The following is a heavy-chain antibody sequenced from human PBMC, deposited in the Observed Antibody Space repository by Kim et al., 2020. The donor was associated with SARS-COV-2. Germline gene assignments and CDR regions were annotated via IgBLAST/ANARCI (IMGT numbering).Heavy chain of an antibody. Sequence: NTNPSLKSRVTISVDTSKNQFSLKLSSVTAADTAVYYCARQHRLWGGFDYWGQGTLVTVSS. D-gene: IGHD2-21*01. CDR3: ARQHRLWGGFDY. V-gene: IGHV4-61*07. J-gene: IGHJ4*02.